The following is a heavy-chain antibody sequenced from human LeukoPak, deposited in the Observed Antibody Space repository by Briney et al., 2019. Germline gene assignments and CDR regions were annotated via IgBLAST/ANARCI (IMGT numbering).Heavy chain of an antibody. CDR3: ARVAYTSSWGERYYFDY. V-gene: IGHV3-66*01. Sequence: YPGASLRLSCATSGFSVSNNYMRWVRQAPGKGLECSSVISSAGGTYYAYSVMARFTISGDISNITLFVLMNRLPDEATAIYYCARVAYTSSWGERYYFDYWGRGTLVTVSS. CDR2: ISSAGGT. J-gene: IGHJ4*02. CDR1: GFSVSNNY. D-gene: IGHD2-15*01.